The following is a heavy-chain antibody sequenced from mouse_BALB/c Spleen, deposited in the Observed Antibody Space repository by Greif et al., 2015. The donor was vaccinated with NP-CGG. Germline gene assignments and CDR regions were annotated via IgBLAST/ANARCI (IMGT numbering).Heavy chain of an antibody. CDR2: INPSTGYT. Sequence: VQLQQSGAELAKPGASVKMSCKASGHTFTSYWMHWVKQRPGQGLEWIGYINPSTGYTGYNQKFKDKATLTADKSSSTAYMQLSSLTSEDSAVYYCARRTQHFDYWGQGTTLTVSS. V-gene: IGHV1-7*01. J-gene: IGHJ2*01. CDR3: ARRTQHFDY. D-gene: IGHD6-1*01. CDR1: GHTFTSYW.